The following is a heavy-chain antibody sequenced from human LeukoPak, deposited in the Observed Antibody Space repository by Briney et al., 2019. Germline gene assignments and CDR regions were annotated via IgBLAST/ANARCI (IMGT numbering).Heavy chain of an antibody. J-gene: IGHJ4*02. CDR3: AKQYGSGSYKPFDY. Sequence: GGSLRLSCAASGFTFSSYAMSWVRQAPGKGLEWVSTISGHGDSTYYADSVKGRFTISRDNSKNTLYLQMNSLRAEDTAVYYCAKQYGSGSYKPFDYWGQGTLVTVSS. CDR1: GFTFSSYA. D-gene: IGHD3-10*01. CDR2: ISGHGDST. V-gene: IGHV3-23*01.